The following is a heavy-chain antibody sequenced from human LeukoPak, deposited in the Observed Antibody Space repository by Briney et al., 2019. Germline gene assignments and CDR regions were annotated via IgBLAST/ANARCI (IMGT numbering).Heavy chain of an antibody. CDR3: ARVEMATMHFDY. Sequence: GGSLRLSCAASGFTFSSYWMHWVRQAPGKGLVWVSRINSDSSITSYADSVKGRFTTSRDNAKNTPYLQMNSLRADDTAVYYCARVEMATMHFDYWGQGTLVTVSS. J-gene: IGHJ4*02. CDR2: INSDSSIT. CDR1: GFTFSSYW. D-gene: IGHD5-24*01. V-gene: IGHV3-74*01.